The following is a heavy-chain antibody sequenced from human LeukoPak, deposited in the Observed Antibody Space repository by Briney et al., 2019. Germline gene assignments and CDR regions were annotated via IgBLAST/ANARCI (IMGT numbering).Heavy chain of an antibody. D-gene: IGHD5-24*01. J-gene: IGHJ4*02. Sequence: GESLKISCKGSGYSLTSYWIGWVRQMPGKGLEWMGIIFPGDSDSRYSPSFQGQVTISVDKSISTAYLQWNSLKASDTATYYCARFRDDFPDYWGQGTLIIVSS. CDR2: IFPGDSDS. CDR3: ARFRDDFPDY. CDR1: GYSLTSYW. V-gene: IGHV5-51*01.